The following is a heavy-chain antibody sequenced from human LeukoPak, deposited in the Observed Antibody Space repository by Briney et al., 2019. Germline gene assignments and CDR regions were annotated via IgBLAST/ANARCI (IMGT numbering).Heavy chain of an antibody. CDR1: GFTFSSYT. CDR2: IRSSSSHI. D-gene: IGHD2-8*02. J-gene: IGHJ4*02. Sequence: PGGSLRLSCAASGFTFSSYTMNWVRQAPGKGLELVSSIRSSSSHIYYADSVKGRFTISRDNAKNSLYLQMNSLRAEDTAVYYCARVVPGTGFFYWGQGTLVTVSS. V-gene: IGHV3-21*01. CDR3: ARVVPGTGFFY.